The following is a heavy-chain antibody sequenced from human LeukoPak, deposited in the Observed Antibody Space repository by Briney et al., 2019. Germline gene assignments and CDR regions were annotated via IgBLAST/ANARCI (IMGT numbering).Heavy chain of an antibody. CDR1: GGTFSSYA. CDR2: IIPIFGTT. D-gene: IGHD3-22*01. Sequence: GASVKVSFNASGGTFSSYAVSWVRQAPGQGLEWMGGIIPIFGTTSYAQKFQGRVTITADGSTTTAYMELSSLRYEDTAVYYCASIGSSAYIPFDYWGQGTLVTVSS. V-gene: IGHV1-69*13. J-gene: IGHJ4*02. CDR3: ASIGSSAYIPFDY.